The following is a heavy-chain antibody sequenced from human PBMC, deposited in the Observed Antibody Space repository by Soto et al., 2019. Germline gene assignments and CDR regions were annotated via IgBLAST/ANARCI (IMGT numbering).Heavy chain of an antibody. CDR1: GFTFSSYG. D-gene: IGHD2-2*03. CDR2: IWYDGSNK. V-gene: IGHV3-33*01. J-gene: IGHJ4*02. CDR3: AREGVDIVVVPGDY. Sequence: PGGSLRLSCAASGFTFSSYGMHWVRQAPGKGLEWVAVIWYDGSNKYYADSVKGRFTISRDNSKNTLYLQMNSLRAEDTAVCYCAREGVDIVVVPGDYWGQGTLVTVSS.